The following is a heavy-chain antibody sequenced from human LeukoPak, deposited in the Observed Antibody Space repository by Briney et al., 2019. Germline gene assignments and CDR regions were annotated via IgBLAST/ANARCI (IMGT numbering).Heavy chain of an antibody. CDR1: GGSISPYF. D-gene: IGHD5-12*01. V-gene: IGHV4-59*08. J-gene: IGHJ4*02. CDR2: IYHSGST. Sequence: SETLSLTCTVSGGSISPYFWSWIWQSPGKGLEWVGSIYHSGSTNNNPSLKSRVTTSVDLSKNQVSLQLSSVTAADTAVYYCARHARDYSGSSRHFDYWGQGTLVTVSS. CDR3: ARHARDYSGSSRHFDY.